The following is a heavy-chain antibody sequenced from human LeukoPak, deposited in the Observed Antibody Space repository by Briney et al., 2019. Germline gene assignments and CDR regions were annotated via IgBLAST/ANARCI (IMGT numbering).Heavy chain of an antibody. D-gene: IGHD4-17*01. Sequence: PGGSLRLSCAASGFTFSGSALHWVRQASGKGLEWVGRIKTKANNYATAYAASVKGRFIISRHDSKNTAYLQMNSLKTEDTAVYYCTRLDYGDFRFDYWGQGTLATVSS. CDR2: IKTKANNYAT. V-gene: IGHV3-73*01. J-gene: IGHJ4*02. CDR1: GFTFSGSA. CDR3: TRLDYGDFRFDY.